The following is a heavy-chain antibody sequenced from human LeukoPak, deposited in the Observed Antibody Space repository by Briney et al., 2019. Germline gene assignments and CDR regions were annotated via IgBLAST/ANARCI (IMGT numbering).Heavy chain of an antibody. CDR3: ARGGASSIPFDP. J-gene: IGHJ5*02. V-gene: IGHV4-61*01. Sequence: SETLSLTCTVSGGSVSSGSYYWSWIRQPPGKGIEWIGFIHNSGSTKYNPSLMSRVTISVDTSKNQFSLKLSSVTAAETAVYYCARGGASSIPFDPWGQGTLVTVSS. CDR2: IHNSGST. D-gene: IGHD2-2*01. CDR1: GGSVSSGSYY.